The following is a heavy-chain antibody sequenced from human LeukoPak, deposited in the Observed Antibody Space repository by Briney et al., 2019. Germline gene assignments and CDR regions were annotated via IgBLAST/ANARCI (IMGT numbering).Heavy chain of an antibody. CDR1: GGTFSSYA. CDR3: ARDQGDYAFDY. J-gene: IGHJ4*02. D-gene: IGHD4-17*01. V-gene: IGHV1-69*13. Sequence: GASVKVSCKASGGTFSSYAISWVRQAPGQGLEWVGGIIPIFGTANYAQKSQGRVTITADESTSTAYMELSSLRSEDTAVYYCARDQGDYAFDYWGQGTLVTVSS. CDR2: IIPIFGTA.